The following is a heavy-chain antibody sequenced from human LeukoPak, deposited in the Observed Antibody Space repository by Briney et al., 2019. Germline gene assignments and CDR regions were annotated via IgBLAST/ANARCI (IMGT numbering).Heavy chain of an antibody. CDR3: ARQYSGSLLFFDY. Sequence: PGGSLRLSCTGSGFTFSSYSMNWVRQAPGKGLEWVSSISSSSSYRYYEESVKGRLSISRDNARNSLYLQINSLRAEDTAVYYCARQYSGSLLFFDYWGQGILVTVSS. D-gene: IGHD1-26*01. CDR1: GFTFSSYS. CDR2: ISSSSSYR. V-gene: IGHV3-21*01. J-gene: IGHJ4*02.